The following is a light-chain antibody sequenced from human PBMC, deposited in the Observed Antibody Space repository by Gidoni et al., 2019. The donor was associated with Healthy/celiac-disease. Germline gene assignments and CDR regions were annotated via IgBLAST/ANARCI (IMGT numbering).Light chain of an antibody. J-gene: IGLJ3*02. Sequence: QLVLTQSPSASASLGASVKLTCTLSSGHSSYAIAWHQQQPEKGPRYLMKLNSDGSHSKGDGPPDRFSGSSSGAERYLSISSLQSEDEADYYCQTWGTDNPVVFGGGTKLTVL. V-gene: IGLV4-69*01. CDR1: SGHSSYA. CDR2: LNSDGSH. CDR3: QTWGTDNPVV.